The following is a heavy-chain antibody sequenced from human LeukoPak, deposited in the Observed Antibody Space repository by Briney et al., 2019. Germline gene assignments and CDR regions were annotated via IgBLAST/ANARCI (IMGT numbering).Heavy chain of an antibody. V-gene: IGHV4-39*01. J-gene: IGHJ4*02. Sequence: SETLSLTCTVSGGSISSSRYYWGWIRQPPGKGLEWIGSVYYSGSTYYNPSLKSRVTISVDTSKNQFSLKLSSVTAADTAVYYCAISSVGYSGYESFDYWGQGTLVTVSS. D-gene: IGHD5-12*01. CDR3: AISSVGYSGYESFDY. CDR1: GGSISSSRYY. CDR2: VYYSGST.